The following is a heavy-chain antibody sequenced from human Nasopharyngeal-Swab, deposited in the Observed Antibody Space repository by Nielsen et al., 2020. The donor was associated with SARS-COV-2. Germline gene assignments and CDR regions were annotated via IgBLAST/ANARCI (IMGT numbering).Heavy chain of an antibody. D-gene: IGHD3-22*01. CDR2: IYHSGST. CDR3: ARAPTRHYYDSSGYSS. V-gene: IGHV4-30-2*01. J-gene: IGHJ4*02. CDR1: GGSISSGGYS. Sequence: SETLSLTCAVSGGSISSGGYSWSWIRQPPGKGLEWIGYIYHSGSTYYNPSLKSRVTISVDRSKNQFSLKLSSVTAADTAVYYCARAPTRHYYDSSGYSSWGQGTLVTVSS.